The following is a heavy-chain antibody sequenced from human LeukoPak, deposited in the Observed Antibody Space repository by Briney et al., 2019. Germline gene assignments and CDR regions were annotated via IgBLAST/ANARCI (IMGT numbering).Heavy chain of an antibody. D-gene: IGHD1-26*01. CDR1: GGSISSGSYY. Sequence: SQTLSLTCSVSGGSISSGSYYWNWIRQPAGKGLDWIGRIYTSGTTNYNPSLKSRVSISMDTSKNQFSLKLSSVTAADTAVYYCARGWGLQTFDFWGQGTLVTVSS. CDR2: IYTSGTT. V-gene: IGHV4-61*02. J-gene: IGHJ4*02. CDR3: ARGWGLQTFDF.